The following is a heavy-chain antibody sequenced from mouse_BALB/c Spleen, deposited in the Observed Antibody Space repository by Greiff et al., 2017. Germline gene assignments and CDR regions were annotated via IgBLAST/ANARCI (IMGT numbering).Heavy chain of an antibody. CDR3: ARGTRGDY. D-gene: IGHD3-3*01. Sequence: EVQLQQSGAELLKPGASVKLSCTASGFNIKDTYMHWVKQRPEQGLEWIGRIDPANGNTKYDPKFQGKATITADTSSNTAYLQLSSLTSEDTAVYYCARGTRGDYWGQGTTLTGSS. J-gene: IGHJ2*01. CDR1: GFNIKDTY. CDR2: IDPANGNT. V-gene: IGHV14-3*02.